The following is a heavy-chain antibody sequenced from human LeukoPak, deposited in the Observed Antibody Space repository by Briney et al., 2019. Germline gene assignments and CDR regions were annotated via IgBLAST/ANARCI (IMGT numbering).Heavy chain of an antibody. CDR2: IYYGGST. CDR3: ARDTKSRDYYYYGMDV. V-gene: IGHV4-31*03. D-gene: IGHD1-1*01. CDR1: GGSIGSGGYY. Sequence: SETLSLTCTVSGGSIGSGGYYWSWIRQHPGKGLEWIGYIYYGGSTYYNPSLKSRVTISVDTSKNQFSLRLSSVTAADTAVYYCARDTKSRDYYYYGMDVWGQGTTVTVSS. J-gene: IGHJ6*02.